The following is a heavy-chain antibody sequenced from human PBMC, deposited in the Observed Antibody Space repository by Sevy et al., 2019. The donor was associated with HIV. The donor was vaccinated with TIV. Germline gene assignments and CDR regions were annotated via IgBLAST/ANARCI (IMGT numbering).Heavy chain of an antibody. Sequence: SETLSLTCNVSGGSISSSSYYWDWIRQPPGKGLEWIGSIYYSGDTYYNPSLKSRVTISVDTSKNQFSLKLSSVTAADTAVYHCARSLYGEYVGWFDPWGQGTLVTVSS. J-gene: IGHJ5*02. CDR2: IYYSGDT. CDR3: ARSLYGEYVGWFDP. V-gene: IGHV4-39*01. D-gene: IGHD4-17*01. CDR1: GGSISSSSYY.